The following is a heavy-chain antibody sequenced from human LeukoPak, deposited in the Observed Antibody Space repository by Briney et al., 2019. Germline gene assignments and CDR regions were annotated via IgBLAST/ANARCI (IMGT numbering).Heavy chain of an antibody. D-gene: IGHD2-2*01. V-gene: IGHV3-74*01. Sequence: GGSLRLSCAASGFTFSSYWMHWVRQAPGKGLVWVSRINSDGSSTSYADSVKGRFTISRDNAKNTLYLQMNSLRAEDTAVYYCAKALWIVVVPAAIGNFDYWGQGTLVTVSS. CDR3: AKALWIVVVPAAIGNFDY. CDR1: GFTFSSYW. J-gene: IGHJ4*02. CDR2: INSDGSST.